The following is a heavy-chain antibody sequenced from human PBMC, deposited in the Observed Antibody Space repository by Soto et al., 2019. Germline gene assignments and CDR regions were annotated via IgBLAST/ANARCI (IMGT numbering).Heavy chain of an antibody. V-gene: IGHV1-69*13. CDR3: ARAYNCSGGSCYSSFDY. CDR2: IIPIFGAA. D-gene: IGHD2-15*01. Sequence: SVKVSCKASGGTFSSYAISWVRQAPGQGLEWMGGIIPIFGAANYAQKFQGRVTMTGDESTSTAYMELSSLRSDDTAVYYCARAYNCSGGSCYSSFDYWGQGTLVTVSS. J-gene: IGHJ4*02. CDR1: GGTFSSYA.